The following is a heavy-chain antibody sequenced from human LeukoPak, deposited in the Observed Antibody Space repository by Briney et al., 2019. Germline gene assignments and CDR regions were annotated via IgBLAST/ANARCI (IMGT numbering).Heavy chain of an antibody. CDR2: IIPILGIA. D-gene: IGHD5-12*01. CDR3: ARVGATTSGAVNAFDI. Sequence: SVKVPCKASGGTXSSYAISWVRQAPGQGLEWMGRIIPILGIANYAQKFQGRVTITADKSTSTAYMELSSLRSEDTAVYYCARVGATTSGAVNAFDIWGQGTMVTVSS. J-gene: IGHJ3*02. CDR1: GGTXSSYA. V-gene: IGHV1-69*04.